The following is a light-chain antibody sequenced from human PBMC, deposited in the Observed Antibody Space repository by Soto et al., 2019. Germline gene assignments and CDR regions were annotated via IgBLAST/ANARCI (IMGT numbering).Light chain of an antibody. J-gene: IGLJ1*01. CDR3: SSYTISSTYV. Sequence: QSVLTQPASVSGSPGQPITISCTGSTSDIGRYNYVSWYQQHPGKVPKLMIHGVTYRPSGVSDRFSGSKSDNTASLTISGLQAEDEADYYCSSYTISSTYVFGTGTKVTVL. CDR1: TSDIGRYNY. V-gene: IGLV2-14*01. CDR2: GVT.